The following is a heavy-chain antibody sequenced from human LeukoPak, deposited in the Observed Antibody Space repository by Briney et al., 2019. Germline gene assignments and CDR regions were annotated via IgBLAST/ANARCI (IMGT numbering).Heavy chain of an antibody. CDR2: IYPGDSDT. CDR1: GYSFTTYW. D-gene: IGHD2-15*01. Sequence: GESLRISCRGSGYSFTTYWIGWVRQMPGKGLEWMGIIYPGDSDTRYSPSFQGQVTMSADKSINTAYLQWSSLKASDTAMYYCARRQGCSSSSCPPDSWGQGTLVTVSS. J-gene: IGHJ4*02. V-gene: IGHV5-51*01. CDR3: ARRQGCSSSSCPPDS.